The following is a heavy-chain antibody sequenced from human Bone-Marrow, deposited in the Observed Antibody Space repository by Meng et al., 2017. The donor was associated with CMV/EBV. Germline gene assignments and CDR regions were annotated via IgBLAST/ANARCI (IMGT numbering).Heavy chain of an antibody. CDR2: IRSKAYGGTT. V-gene: IGHV3-49*04. CDR1: GFTFDDYA. Sequence: GGSLRLSCAASGFTFDDYAMHWVRQAPGKGLEWVGFIRSKAYGGTTEYAASVKGRFTISRDDSKSIAYLQVNSLKTEDTAVYYCTTPGIAVFWGQGTLVTVSS. CDR3: TTPGIAVF. D-gene: IGHD6-19*01. J-gene: IGHJ4*02.